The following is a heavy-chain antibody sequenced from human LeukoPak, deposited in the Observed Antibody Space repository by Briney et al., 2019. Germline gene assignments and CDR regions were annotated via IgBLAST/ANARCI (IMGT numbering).Heavy chain of an antibody. J-gene: IGHJ5*02. CDR3: AKGVGYSSSWSSNWFDP. D-gene: IGHD6-13*01. Sequence: PGRSLRLSCAASGFTFDDYAMHWVRQVPGKGLEWVSGISWNSGSIGYADSVKGRFTISRDNAKNSLYLQMNSLRAEDTALYYCAKGVGYSSSWSSNWFDPWGQGTLVTVSS. CDR2: ISWNSGSI. V-gene: IGHV3-9*01. CDR1: GFTFDDYA.